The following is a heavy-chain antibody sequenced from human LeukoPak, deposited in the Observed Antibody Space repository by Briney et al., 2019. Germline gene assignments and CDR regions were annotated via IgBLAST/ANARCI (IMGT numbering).Heavy chain of an antibody. J-gene: IGHJ4*02. CDR2: SSSGSIYA. Sequence: PGGSLRLSCAAPGFTLSDYKMAWSRQAPGKGLEGVSYSSSGSIYADYADSVKGRFTIFRENANNSLYLQMNSLRAEDTAVYYGSTGHRVGTSIHFHYGRRGTVVTVSS. CDR1: GFTLSDYK. D-gene: IGHD2-2*01. CDR3: STGHRVGTSIHFHY. V-gene: IGHV3-11*03.